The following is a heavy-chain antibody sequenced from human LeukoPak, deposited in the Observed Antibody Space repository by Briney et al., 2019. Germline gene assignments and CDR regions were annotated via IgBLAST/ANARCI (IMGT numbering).Heavy chain of an antibody. J-gene: IGHJ6*02. CDR1: GGSISSGDYC. Sequence: SETLSLTCTVAGGSISSGDYCWSWLRQPPGKGLEWIGYIYYSGSTYYNPSLKSRVTISVDTSKNQFSLKLSSVTAADTAVYYCARDSDWVSPYYHYGMDVWGQGTTVTVSS. D-gene: IGHD3-9*01. CDR2: IYYSGST. V-gene: IGHV4-30-4*01. CDR3: ARDSDWVSPYYHYGMDV.